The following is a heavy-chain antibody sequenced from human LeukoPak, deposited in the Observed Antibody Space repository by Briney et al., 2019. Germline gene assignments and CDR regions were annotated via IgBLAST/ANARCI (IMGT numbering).Heavy chain of an antibody. D-gene: IGHD3-9*01. J-gene: IGHJ4*02. CDR1: GYTFTSYA. CDR3: ARDRDPYYDILTGYSSALDY. CDR2: INAGNGNT. Sequence: GASVKVSCKASGYTFTSYAMHWVRQAPGQRLEWMGWINAGNGNTKYSQKFQGRVTITRDTSASIAYMELSSLRSEDTAVYYCARDRDPYYDILTGYSSALDYWGQGTLVTVSS. V-gene: IGHV1-3*01.